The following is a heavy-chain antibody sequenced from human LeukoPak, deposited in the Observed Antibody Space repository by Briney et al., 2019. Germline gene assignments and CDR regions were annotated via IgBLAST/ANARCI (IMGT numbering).Heavy chain of an antibody. Sequence: GGSLRLSCAASGFTFSSYAMSWVRQAPGKGLEWVPAISGSGGSTYYADSVKGRFTISRDNSKNTLYLQMNSLRAEDTAVYYCAKDRGYSYGYLVFWGQGTLVTVSS. CDR2: ISGSGGST. CDR1: GFTFSSYA. D-gene: IGHD5-18*01. J-gene: IGHJ4*02. CDR3: AKDRGYSYGYLVF. V-gene: IGHV3-23*01.